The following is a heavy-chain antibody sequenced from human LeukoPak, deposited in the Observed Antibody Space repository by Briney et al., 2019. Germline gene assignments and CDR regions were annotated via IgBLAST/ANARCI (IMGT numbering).Heavy chain of an antibody. CDR3: ARYSSGWFDP. Sequence: PGGSLRLSCVTSGFSFSSYWMHWVRQAPGKGLVWVSRISDDRINTNYADSVKGRFTISRDNAKNTLYLQMNSLRAEDTALYYCARYSSGWFDPWGQGTLVTVS. CDR1: GFSFSSYW. V-gene: IGHV3-74*01. D-gene: IGHD6-19*01. J-gene: IGHJ5*02. CDR2: ISDDRINT.